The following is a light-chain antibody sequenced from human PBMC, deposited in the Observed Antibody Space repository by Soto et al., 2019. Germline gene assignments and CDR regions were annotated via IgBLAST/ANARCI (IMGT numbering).Light chain of an antibody. J-gene: IGKJ4*01. CDR1: QSISTF. CDR3: QHSYNVPLT. CDR2: VTS. V-gene: IGKV1-39*01. Sequence: DIQMTQSPSSLSASVGDRVTITYRASQSISTFLNWYLQKPGKAPMLLIYVTSSLQSGVPSRFSGSGSGTDFTLTISSLQPEDFATYYCQHSYNVPLTFGGGTKVDIK.